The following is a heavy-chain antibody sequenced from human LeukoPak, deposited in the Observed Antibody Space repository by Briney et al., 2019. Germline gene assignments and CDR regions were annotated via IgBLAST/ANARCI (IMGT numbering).Heavy chain of an antibody. CDR2: XXXXXDAI. J-gene: IGHJ4*02. V-gene: IGHV3-48*03. CDR1: GFTFSSYE. Sequence: GGSLRLSCAASGFTFSSYEMNWXXXXPGKXXXXXXXXXXXXDAIYYADSVEGRXXISRDDAKNSLYLQMNSLRAEDTAVYYCARGVLYSNGWYMRGYFDYWGQGTLVTVSS. D-gene: IGHD6-19*01. CDR3: ARGVLYSNGWYMRGYFDY.